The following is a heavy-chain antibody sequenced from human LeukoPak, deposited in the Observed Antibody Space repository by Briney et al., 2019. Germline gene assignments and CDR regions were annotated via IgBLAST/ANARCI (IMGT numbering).Heavy chain of an antibody. V-gene: IGHV1-69*04. CDR3: ARDPLSGYYDSSGYYLY. CDR1: GGTFSSYA. D-gene: IGHD3-22*01. Sequence: SVKVSCKASGGTFSSYAISWVRQAPRQGLEWIGRIIPILGIANYAQKFQGRVTITADKSTSTAYMELSSLGSEDTAVYDCARDPLSGYYDSSGYYLYWGQGTLVTVSS. J-gene: IGHJ4*02. CDR2: IIPILGIA.